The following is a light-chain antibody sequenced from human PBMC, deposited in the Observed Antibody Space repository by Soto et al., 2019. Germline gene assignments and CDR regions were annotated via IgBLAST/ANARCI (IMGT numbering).Light chain of an antibody. CDR2: AAS. CDR1: QSISIY. V-gene: IGKV1-39*01. J-gene: IGKJ2*01. Sequence: DIQMTQSPSSLSASVGDRVTITCRASQSISIYLNWYQQKPGKAPKVLIYAASSLQSGVPSRFSGSGSGTDFSLTISSLQPEDFATYFCQQSYGTPYTFGQGTKLEI. CDR3: QQSYGTPYT.